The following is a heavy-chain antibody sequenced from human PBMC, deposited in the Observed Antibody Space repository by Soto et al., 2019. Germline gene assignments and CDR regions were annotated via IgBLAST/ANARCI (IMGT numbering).Heavy chain of an antibody. J-gene: IGHJ6*02. V-gene: IGHV4-61*08. Sequence: SETLSLTCTVSGGSISSGDYYWSWIRQPPGKGLEWIGYISYSGSTNYNPSLKGRLTISVDTSKNQFSLKLSSVTAADTAVYYCARDAMTTVIPYYYYYGMDVWGQGTTVTVSS. CDR3: ARDAMTTVIPYYYYYGMDV. D-gene: IGHD4-17*01. CDR2: ISYSGST. CDR1: GGSISSGDYY.